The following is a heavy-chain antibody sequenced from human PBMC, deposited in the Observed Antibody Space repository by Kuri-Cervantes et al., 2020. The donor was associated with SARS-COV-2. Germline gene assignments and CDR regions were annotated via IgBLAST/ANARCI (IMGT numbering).Heavy chain of an antibody. V-gene: IGHV1-2*02. J-gene: IGHJ6*03. CDR3: AKRYCSSTSCHSYYYYMDV. D-gene: IGHD2-2*01. CDR1: GYTFTSYD. Sequence: ASVKVSCKASGYTFTSYDINWVRQATGQGLEWMGWMNPNSGGTNYAQKFQGRVTMTRDTSISTAYMELSRLRSDDTAVYYCAKRYCSSTSCHSYYYYMDVWGKGTTVTVSS. CDR2: MNPNSGGT.